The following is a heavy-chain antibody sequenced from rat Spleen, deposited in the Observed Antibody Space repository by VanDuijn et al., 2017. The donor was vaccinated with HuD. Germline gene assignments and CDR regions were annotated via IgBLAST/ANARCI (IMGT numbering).Heavy chain of an antibody. Sequence: EVQLVESGGGLVQPGRSLKLSCAASGFTFSNSGMAWVCQAPTKGLEWVASISYDGGRNFYRDSVKGRFTVSRDNAKSTLYLQMDSLRSEDTATYYCARQDTSGYSNWFTYWGQGTLVTVSS. CDR2: ISYDGGRN. CDR1: GFTFSNSG. CDR3: ARQDTSGYSNWFTY. V-gene: IGHV5-29*01. D-gene: IGHD4-3*01. J-gene: IGHJ3*01.